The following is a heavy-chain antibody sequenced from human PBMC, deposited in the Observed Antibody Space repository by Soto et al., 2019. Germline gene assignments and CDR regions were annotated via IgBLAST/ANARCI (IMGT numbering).Heavy chain of an antibody. CDR1: GGSISSYY. Sequence: SETLSLTCTVSGGSISSYYWSWIRQPPGKGLEWIGYIYYSGSTNYNPSLKSRVTISVDTSKNQFSLKLSSVTAADTAVYYCARGTGARFFYYYYMAVWGKGTTVTVSS. CDR3: ARGTGARFFYYYYMAV. V-gene: IGHV4-59*01. CDR2: IYYSGST. D-gene: IGHD3-3*01. J-gene: IGHJ6*03.